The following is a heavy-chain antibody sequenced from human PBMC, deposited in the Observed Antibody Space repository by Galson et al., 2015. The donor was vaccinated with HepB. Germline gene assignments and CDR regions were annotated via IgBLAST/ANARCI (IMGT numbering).Heavy chain of an antibody. J-gene: IGHJ4*02. CDR3: AKSRISMVRGVADY. CDR2: INWNSGSI. D-gene: IGHD3-10*01. Sequence: SLRLSCAAAGFTFDDYAMHWVRQAPGKGLEWVSGINWNSGSIGYADSVKGRFTISRDNAKNSLYLQMNSLRAEDTALYYCAKSRISMVRGVADYWGQGALDTVSS. CDR1: GFTFDDYA. V-gene: IGHV3-9*01.